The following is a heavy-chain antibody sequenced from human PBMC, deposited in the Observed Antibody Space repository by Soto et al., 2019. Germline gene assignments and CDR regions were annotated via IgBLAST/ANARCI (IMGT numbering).Heavy chain of an antibody. CDR2: IYYSGST. V-gene: IGHV4-61*01. CDR3: ARERTLQSVGGIFAVPDY. D-gene: IGHD2-15*01. J-gene: IGHJ4*02. Sequence: QVQLQESGPGLVKPSETLSLTCTVSGGSVSSGSYYWSWIRQPPGKGLEWIGYIYYSGSTNYNLSLKRRVTISVDTSKNQFSRKLSSVTAADTAVYYCARERTLQSVGGIFAVPDYWGQGTLVTVSS. CDR1: GGSVSSGSYY.